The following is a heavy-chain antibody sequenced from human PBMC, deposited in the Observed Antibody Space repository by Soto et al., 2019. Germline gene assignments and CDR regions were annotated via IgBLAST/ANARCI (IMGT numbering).Heavy chain of an antibody. Sequence: EVQLVESGGGLVKPGGSLRLSCAASGFTFGTYTMNWVRQAPGKGLEWVSSIGTSSSYIYYADSVRGRFTISRDNAKDSRYLQMSSLRAEDTAVYYCARVMCGDCATYYYYSVDVWGQGTTVTVS. CDR1: GFTFGTYT. CDR2: IGTSSSYI. CDR3: ARVMCGDCATYYYYSVDV. V-gene: IGHV3-21*01. D-gene: IGHD2-21*02. J-gene: IGHJ6*02.